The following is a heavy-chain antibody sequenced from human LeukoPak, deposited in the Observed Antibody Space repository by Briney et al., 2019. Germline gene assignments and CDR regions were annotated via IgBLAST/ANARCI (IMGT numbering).Heavy chain of an antibody. V-gene: IGHV3-21*01. D-gene: IGHD6-25*01. J-gene: IGHJ5*02. CDR2: ISYTGTYI. CDR1: GFTFSSYS. CDR3: ARDRDSSGP. Sequence: GGSLRLSCAASGFTFSSYSMNWVRQAPGKGLEWVSSISYTGTYIYYADSVKGRFTISRDNAQNSLYLQMNSLRAEDTAVYYCARDRDSSGPWGQGTLVTVSS.